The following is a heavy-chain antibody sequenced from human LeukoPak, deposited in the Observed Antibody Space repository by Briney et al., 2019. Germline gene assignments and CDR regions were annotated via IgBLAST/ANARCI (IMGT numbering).Heavy chain of an antibody. CDR2: ISWNSGSI. J-gene: IGHJ4*02. D-gene: IGHD3-3*02. Sequence: GGSLRLSCAASGFTFDDYAMHWVRQAPGKGLEWVSGISWNSGSIGYADSVKGRFTISRDNAKNSLYLQMNSLRAEDTASYYCAKDISSFSILGYWGQGTLVTVSS. CDR3: AKDISSFSILGY. V-gene: IGHV3-9*01. CDR1: GFTFDDYA.